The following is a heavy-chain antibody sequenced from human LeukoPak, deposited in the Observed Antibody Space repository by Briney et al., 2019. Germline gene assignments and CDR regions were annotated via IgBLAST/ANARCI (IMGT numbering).Heavy chain of an antibody. J-gene: IGHJ4*02. D-gene: IGHD3-9*01. Sequence: ASVTVSPKVSGYTLTELSIHWVRQDPAKALERTGGFDPEDGETIYAQKPQGRVTLTEDTSTDTAYMELTSLRSEDTAVYYCATGRARYFDWLLLDYWGQGTLVTVSS. CDR2: FDPEDGET. V-gene: IGHV1-24*01. CDR3: ATGRARYFDWLLLDY. CDR1: GYTLTELS.